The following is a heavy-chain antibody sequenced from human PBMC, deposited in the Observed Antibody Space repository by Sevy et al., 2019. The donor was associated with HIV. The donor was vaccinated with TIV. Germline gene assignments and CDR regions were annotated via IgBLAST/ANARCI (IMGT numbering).Heavy chain of an antibody. V-gene: IGHV1-2*02. Sequence: ASVKVSCKASGYTFTGYYMHWVRQAPGQGLEWMGWINPNSGGTNYAQKFQGRVTMTRDTSISTAYMELSRLSSDDTAVYYCARDYRRTGYSYEGVFGDYWGQGTLVTVSS. CDR1: GYTFTGYY. J-gene: IGHJ4*02. CDR3: ARDYRRTGYSYEGVFGDY. CDR2: INPNSGGT. D-gene: IGHD5-18*01.